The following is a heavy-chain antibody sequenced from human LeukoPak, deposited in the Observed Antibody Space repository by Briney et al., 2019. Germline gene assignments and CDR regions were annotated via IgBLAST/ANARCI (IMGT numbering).Heavy chain of an antibody. Sequence: GASVKVSCKASGYTFTSYYMHWVRQAPGQGLEWMGWISPNSGDTGFAQKFQGRVTMTRDTSISTAYLELSRLRSDDTAVYYCVRSGYNWGFDYWGQGTLVTVSS. D-gene: IGHD1-1*01. V-gene: IGHV1-2*02. CDR3: VRSGYNWGFDY. CDR1: GYTFTSYY. J-gene: IGHJ4*02. CDR2: ISPNSGDT.